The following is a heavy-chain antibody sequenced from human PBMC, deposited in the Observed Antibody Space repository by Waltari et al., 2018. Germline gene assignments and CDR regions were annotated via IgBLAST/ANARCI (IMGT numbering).Heavy chain of an antibody. V-gene: IGHV1-2*02. J-gene: IGHJ4*02. D-gene: IGHD3-10*01. CDR2: IKPNSCGT. CDR3: ARDYGSGSIDY. Sequence: QVQLVQSGAEVKKPGASVKVSCKASGYNFTGYYMHWVRQAPGQGLEGMGLIKPNSCGTNDEQKFQGRVTMTRDTSISTAYMELSRLRSDYTSVYYCARDYGSGSIDYWVQGTLVTVSS. CDR1: GYNFTGYY.